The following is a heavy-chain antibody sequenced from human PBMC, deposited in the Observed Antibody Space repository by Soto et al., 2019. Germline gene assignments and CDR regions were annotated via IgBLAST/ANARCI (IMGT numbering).Heavy chain of an antibody. J-gene: IGHJ6*02. D-gene: IGHD4-17*01. CDR3: VRLGVTTEDGMDV. CDR2: IYYSGST. Sequence: SETLSLTCTVSGGSISSYYWSWIRQPPGKGLEWIGYIYYSGSTNYNPSLKSRVTISVDTSKNQFSLKLSSVTAADTAVYYCVRLGVTTEDGMDVWGQGTTVTVSS. V-gene: IGHV4-59*08. CDR1: GGSISSYY.